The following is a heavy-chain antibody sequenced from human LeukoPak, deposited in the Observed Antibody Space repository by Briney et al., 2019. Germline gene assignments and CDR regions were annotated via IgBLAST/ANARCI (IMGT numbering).Heavy chain of an antibody. Sequence: GGSLRLSCAASGFTFSSYGMHWVRQAPGKGLEWVAFIRFDGSNDGSNKYYADSVKGRFTISRDNSKNTLYLQMNGLRAEDTAVYYCARGYSRAAFDIWGQGTMVTVSS. V-gene: IGHV3-30*02. CDR2: IRFDGSNDGSNK. CDR1: GFTFSSYG. CDR3: ARGYSRAAFDI. D-gene: IGHD2-15*01. J-gene: IGHJ3*02.